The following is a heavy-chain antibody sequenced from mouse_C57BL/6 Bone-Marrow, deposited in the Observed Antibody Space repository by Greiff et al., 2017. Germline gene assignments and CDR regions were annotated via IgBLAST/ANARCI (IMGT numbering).Heavy chain of an antibody. CDR3: ANNYSSNYWYFDV. V-gene: IGHV1-9*01. J-gene: IGHJ1*03. CDR2: ILPGSGRT. D-gene: IGHD1-3*01. Sequence: VKLQQSGAELMKPGASVKLSCKATGYTFTGYWIEWVKQRPGHGLEWIGEILPGSGRTKYNEKFKGKATFTADTSSNTTYMQLSSLTTEDSAIYYCANNYSSNYWYFDVWGTGTTVTVSS. CDR1: GYTFTGYW.